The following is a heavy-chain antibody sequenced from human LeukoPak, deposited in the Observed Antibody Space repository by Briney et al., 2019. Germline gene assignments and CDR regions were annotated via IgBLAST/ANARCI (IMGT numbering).Heavy chain of an antibody. CDR2: LYYSGST. CDR3: ARGPRVEMATISDYYYYGMDV. V-gene: IGHV4-61*01. J-gene: IGHJ6*02. D-gene: IGHD5-24*01. CDR1: GGSDSSGSCY. Sequence: PSETLSLTCTVSGGSDSSGSCYWSWIRQPPGKGLEWIGYLYYSGSTNYNPSLKSRVTISVDTSKNQFSLKLSSVTAADTAVYYYARGPRVEMATISDYYYYGMDVWGQGTTVTVSS.